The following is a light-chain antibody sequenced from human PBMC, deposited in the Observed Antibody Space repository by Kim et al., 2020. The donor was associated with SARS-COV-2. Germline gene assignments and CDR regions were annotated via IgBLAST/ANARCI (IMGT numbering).Light chain of an antibody. CDR3: QQYGSSPYT. CDR1: QSVSRSY. CDR2: DAS. J-gene: IGKJ2*01. V-gene: IGKV3-20*01. Sequence: SPGERRPLSDRASQSVSRSYLAWYQQKPGQAPSPLIYDASSRASGIPDRFSGSGSGTNFTLTISRLGPEDFAVYYCQQYGSSPYTFGQGTKLEI.